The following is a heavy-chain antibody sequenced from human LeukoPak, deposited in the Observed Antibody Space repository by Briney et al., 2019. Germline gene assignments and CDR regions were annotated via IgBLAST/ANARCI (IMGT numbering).Heavy chain of an antibody. V-gene: IGHV3-23*01. CDR3: AKLVVIREKVSARNTGWFDP. Sequence: LSGGSLRLSCAASGFTFSSYAMSWVRQAPGKGLEWVSAISGSGGSTYYADSVKGRFTISRDNSKNTLYLQMNSLRAEDTAVYYCAKLVVIREKVSARNTGWFDPWGQGTLVTVSS. J-gene: IGHJ5*02. D-gene: IGHD3-22*01. CDR1: GFTFSSYA. CDR2: ISGSGGST.